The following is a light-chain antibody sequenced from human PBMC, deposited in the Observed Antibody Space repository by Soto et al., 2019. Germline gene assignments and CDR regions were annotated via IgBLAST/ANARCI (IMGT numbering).Light chain of an antibody. V-gene: IGLV2-8*01. CDR3: KSYTGINNWV. CDR1: SSDVGGYNY. Sequence: QSALTQPPSASGSPGQSVTISCTGTSSDVGGYNYVPWYQQHPGKAPKVMIYEVNKRPSGVPDRFSGSKSGNTASLTVSGLQAEDEADYYCKSYTGINNWVFGGGTKLTVL. CDR2: EVN. J-gene: IGLJ3*02.